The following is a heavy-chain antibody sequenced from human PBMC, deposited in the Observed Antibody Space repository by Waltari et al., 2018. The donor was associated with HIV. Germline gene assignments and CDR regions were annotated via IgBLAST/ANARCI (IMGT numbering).Heavy chain of an antibody. CDR1: GGSISSGDYY. D-gene: IGHD2-2*01. Sequence: QVQLQESGPGLVKPSQTLSLTCTVSGGSISSGDYYWSWIRQPPGKGLEWIGYIYYSGSTYYTPSLKCRVTISVDTPKNQFSLKLSSVSAADTAVYYCARAGSVFGTSPYGMDVWGQGTTVTVSS. V-gene: IGHV4-30-4*01. CDR3: ARAGSVFGTSPYGMDV. J-gene: IGHJ6*02. CDR2: IYYSGST.